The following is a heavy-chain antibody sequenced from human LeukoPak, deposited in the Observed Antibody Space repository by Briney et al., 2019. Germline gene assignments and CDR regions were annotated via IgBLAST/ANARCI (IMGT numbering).Heavy chain of an antibody. CDR3: ARNLVGKTDFDY. V-gene: IGHV1-3*01. D-gene: IGHD6-19*01. Sequence: ASVKVSCKASGYTFSDYAMHWVRQAPGQRLEWMGWINAGNGDTKHSQKFQGRVTITWDTSASTVHMELSSLRSEDTAVYYCARNLVGKTDFDYWGQGTLVTVSS. CDR2: INAGNGDT. J-gene: IGHJ4*02. CDR1: GYTFSDYA.